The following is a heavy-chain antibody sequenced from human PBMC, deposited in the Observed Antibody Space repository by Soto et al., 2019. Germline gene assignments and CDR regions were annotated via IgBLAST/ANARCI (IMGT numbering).Heavy chain of an antibody. CDR1: GGTFSSYA. CDR2: IIPILGTA. D-gene: IGHD1-26*01. CDR3: ARDSGSYSSYGMDV. Sequence: QVQLVQSGAEVKKPGSSVKVSCKASGGTFSSYAISWVRQAPGQGLERMGGIIPILGTANYAQKFQGRVTITADESTSTAYMELSSLRSEDTAVYYCARDSGSYSSYGMDVWGQGTTVTVSS. J-gene: IGHJ6*02. V-gene: IGHV1-69*01.